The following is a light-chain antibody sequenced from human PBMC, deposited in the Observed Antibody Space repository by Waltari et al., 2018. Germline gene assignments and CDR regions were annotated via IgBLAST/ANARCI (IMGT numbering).Light chain of an antibody. CDR2: DAS. CDR3: QQYGSPMYT. J-gene: IGKJ2*01. CDR1: QSISDY. Sequence: DIQMTQSPSTLSPSVGDTVTITCRASQSISDYLAWYQQKPGKAPKLLIYDASTLKNGVPSRFSGSVSGTEFTLTISSLQPDDFATYYCQQYGSPMYTFGQGTKLEIK. V-gene: IGKV1-5*01.